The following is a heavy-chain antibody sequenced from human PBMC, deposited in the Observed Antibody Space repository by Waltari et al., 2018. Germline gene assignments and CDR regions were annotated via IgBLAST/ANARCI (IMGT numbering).Heavy chain of an antibody. CDR1: GYTFTSYD. J-gene: IGHJ6*03. Sequence: QVQLVQSGAEVKKPGASVKVSCKASGYTFTSYDITWVRQATGQGLEWMGWMNTNRGNTGDAQKFQGRVTMTRNTSISTAYMELSSLRSEDTAVYYCARAKRRNYDFWSGYYYYMDVWGKGTTVTVSS. CDR3: ARAKRRNYDFWSGYYYYMDV. V-gene: IGHV1-8*01. D-gene: IGHD3-3*01. CDR2: MNTNRGNT.